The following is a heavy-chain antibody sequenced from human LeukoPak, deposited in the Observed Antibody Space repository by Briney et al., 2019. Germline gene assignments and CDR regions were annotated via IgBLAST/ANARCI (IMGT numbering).Heavy chain of an antibody. CDR1: GFTFSSYE. D-gene: IGHD3-10*02. CDR2: ISSSGSTI. J-gene: IGHJ6*04. Sequence: GGSLRLSCAASGFTFSSYEMNWVRQAPGKGLEWVSYISSSGSTIYYADSVMGRFTISRDNAKNSLYLQMNSRRAEDTAVYYCAELGITMIGGVWGKGTTVTISS. V-gene: IGHV3-48*03. CDR3: AELGITMIGGV.